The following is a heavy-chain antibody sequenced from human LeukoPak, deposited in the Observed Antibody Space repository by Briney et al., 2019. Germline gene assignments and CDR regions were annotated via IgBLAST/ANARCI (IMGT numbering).Heavy chain of an antibody. CDR2: IYNNGDRT. J-gene: IGHJ4*02. CDR1: GLAVSTNF. CDR3: TREKGRGVVSPYFDY. Sequence: PGGSLRLSCAASGLAVSTNFISWVRQAPGKGLEWVSVIYNNGDRTTYADSVKGRFILSRDSSKNTVNLQMNRLRDDDTAVYYCTREKGRGVVSPYFDYWGQGVLVTVSS. D-gene: IGHD3-10*01. V-gene: IGHV3-66*01.